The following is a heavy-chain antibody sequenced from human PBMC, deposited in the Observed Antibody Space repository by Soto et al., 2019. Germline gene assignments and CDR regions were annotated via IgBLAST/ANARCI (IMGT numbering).Heavy chain of an antibody. V-gene: IGHV1-69*13. CDR3: ARDLDYYGSGSHYYYGMGV. D-gene: IGHD3-10*01. J-gene: IGHJ6*02. Sequence: SVKVSCKASGGTFSRYAFSWVRQAPGQGLEWMGGIVPIYGTRGFAQKFQGRLTITADEPTRTAYMELSSLRSEDTAVYYCARDLDYYGSGSHYYYGMGVWGQGTTVTVS. CDR1: GGTFSRYA. CDR2: IVPIYGTR.